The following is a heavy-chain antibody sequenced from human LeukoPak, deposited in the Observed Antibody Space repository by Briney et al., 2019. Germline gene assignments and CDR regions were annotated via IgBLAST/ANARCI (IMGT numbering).Heavy chain of an antibody. V-gene: IGHV4-39*01. CDR1: GYSISSSSYY. CDR3: ASSPLGEWELLDFDY. Sequence: SETLSLTCAVSGYSISSSSYYWGWIRQPPGKGLEWIGSIYYSGSTYYNPSLKSRVTISVDTSKSQFSLKLSSVTAADTAVYYCASSPLGEWELLDFDYWGQGTLVTVSS. CDR2: IYYSGST. D-gene: IGHD1-26*01. J-gene: IGHJ4*02.